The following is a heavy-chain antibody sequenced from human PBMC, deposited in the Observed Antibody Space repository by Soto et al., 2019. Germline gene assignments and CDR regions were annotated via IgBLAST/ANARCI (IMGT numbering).Heavy chain of an antibody. V-gene: IGHV4-59*05. Sequence: SETLSLTCTVSGGSISSYYWSWIRQPPGKGLEWIGSIYYSGSTNYNPSLKSRVTISVDTSKNQFSLKLSSVTAADTAVYYCARSPRRFTIFGVVIIPVVFDYWGQGTLVTVSS. CDR1: GGSISSYY. J-gene: IGHJ4*02. CDR2: IYYSGST. CDR3: ARSPRRFTIFGVVIIPVVFDY. D-gene: IGHD3-3*01.